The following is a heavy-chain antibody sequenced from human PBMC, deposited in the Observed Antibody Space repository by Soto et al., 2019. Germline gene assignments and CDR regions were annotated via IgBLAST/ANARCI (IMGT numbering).Heavy chain of an antibody. CDR3: ATQNGPYYYDSSGYYIDY. V-gene: IGHV3-23*01. J-gene: IGHJ4*02. CDR2: ISGSGGST. Sequence: GSLRVACSASGFTFSSYAMSWVRQAAGKGLEWVSAISGSGGSTYYADSVKGRFTISRDNSKNTLYLQMNSLRDEDTAVYYSATQNGPYYYDSSGYYIDYWGQGTLVTVYS. D-gene: IGHD3-22*01. CDR1: GFTFSSYA.